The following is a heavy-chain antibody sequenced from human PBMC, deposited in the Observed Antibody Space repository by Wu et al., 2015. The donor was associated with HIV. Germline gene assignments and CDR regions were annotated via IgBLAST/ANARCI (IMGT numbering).Heavy chain of an antibody. CDR3: ANLLRRAYDSGSQQQIVFDP. J-gene: IGHJ5*02. V-gene: IGHV1-18*01. CDR1: GDTFDTFG. D-gene: IGHD3-10*01. Sequence: VQSGAELKKPGASVRVSCQTSGDTFDTFGITWVRQAPGQGLEWMGWIHDNGRTNYAQKVRGRVTMTTDTSTSTAYMELTSLTSDDTAIYYCANLLRRAYDSGSQQQIVFDPWGQGTLVTRLL. CDR2: IHDNGRT.